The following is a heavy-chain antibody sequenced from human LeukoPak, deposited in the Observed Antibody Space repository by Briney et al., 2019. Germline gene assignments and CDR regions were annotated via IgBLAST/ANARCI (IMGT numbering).Heavy chain of an antibody. D-gene: IGHD6-13*01. Sequence: PSETLSLTCTVPGGSISSHYWSWVRQPPGKGVEWVGYIYYSGSTNYNPSLKSRVTISVDTSKKHFSLKLSSVTAADTAVYYCARVTGAADFYYWGQGTLVTVSS. J-gene: IGHJ4*02. V-gene: IGHV4-59*11. CDR2: IYYSGST. CDR3: ARVTGAADFYY. CDR1: GGSISSHY.